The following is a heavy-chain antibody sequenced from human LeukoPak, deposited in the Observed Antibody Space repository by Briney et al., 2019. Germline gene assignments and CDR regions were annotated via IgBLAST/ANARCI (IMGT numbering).Heavy chain of an antibody. D-gene: IGHD3-22*01. Sequence: KTSETLSLTCTVSGGSISSSSYYWGWIRQPPGKGLEWTGSIYYSGGTYYNPSLKSRVTISVDTSKNQFSLKLSYVTAADTAVYYCARREDSSGYYWGAFDIWGQGTMVTVSS. V-gene: IGHV4-39*01. CDR3: ARREDSSGYYWGAFDI. CDR1: GGSISSSSYY. J-gene: IGHJ3*02. CDR2: IYYSGGT.